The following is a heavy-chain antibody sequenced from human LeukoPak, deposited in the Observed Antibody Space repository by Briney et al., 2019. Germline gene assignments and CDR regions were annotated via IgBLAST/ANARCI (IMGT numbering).Heavy chain of an antibody. CDR1: GYTFTNYY. J-gene: IGHJ3*02. Sequence: SVKVSCKASGYTFTNYYIHWVRQAPGQGLEWMGGIIAIVGTANYAQKFQGRVTITADESTSTAYMELSSLRSEDTAVYYCAGPSGELTAFDIWGQGTMVTVSS. V-gene: IGHV1-69*13. D-gene: IGHD3-10*01. CDR2: IIAIVGTA. CDR3: AGPSGELTAFDI.